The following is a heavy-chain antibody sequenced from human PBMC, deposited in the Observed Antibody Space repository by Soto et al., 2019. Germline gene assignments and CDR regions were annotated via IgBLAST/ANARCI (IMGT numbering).Heavy chain of an antibody. D-gene: IGHD4-17*01. CDR1: GFTFSSYA. CDR2: ISYDGSNK. J-gene: IGHJ4*02. V-gene: IGHV3-30-3*01. CDR3: ARAPSTVTTPYYFDY. Sequence: QVQLVESGGGVVQLGRSLRLSCAASGFTFSSYAMHWVRQAPGKGLEWVAVISYDGSNKYYADSVKGRFTISRDNSKNTLYLQMNSLRAEDTAVYYCARAPSTVTTPYYFDYWGQGTLVTVSS.